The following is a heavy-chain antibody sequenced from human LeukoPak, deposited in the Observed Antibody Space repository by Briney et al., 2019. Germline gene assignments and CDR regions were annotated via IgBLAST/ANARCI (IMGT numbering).Heavy chain of an antibody. Sequence: PGGSLRLSCAASGFTFGSYSMNWVRQAPGKGLEWVSSISSSSSYIYYADSVKGRFTISRDNAKNSLYLQMNSLRAEDTAVYYCARDVGRGSYYGSGSYSDYWGQGTLVTVSS. J-gene: IGHJ4*02. V-gene: IGHV3-21*01. D-gene: IGHD3-10*01. CDR3: ARDVGRGSYYGSGSYSDY. CDR1: GFTFGSYS. CDR2: ISSSSSYI.